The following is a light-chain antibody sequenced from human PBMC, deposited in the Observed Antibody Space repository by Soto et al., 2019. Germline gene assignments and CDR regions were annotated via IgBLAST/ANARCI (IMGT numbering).Light chain of an antibody. Sequence: EIVLSQSPGTLSLSPGERATLSCRAIQSLSNTYLAWYQQKPGQAPRLLIYGASNRATGVPDRFSGSGSGTDFTLTISRLEPEDFAVYYCQQYGNSPLTFGGGTKVDI. CDR3: QQYGNSPLT. J-gene: IGKJ4*01. V-gene: IGKV3-20*01. CDR1: QSLSNTY. CDR2: GAS.